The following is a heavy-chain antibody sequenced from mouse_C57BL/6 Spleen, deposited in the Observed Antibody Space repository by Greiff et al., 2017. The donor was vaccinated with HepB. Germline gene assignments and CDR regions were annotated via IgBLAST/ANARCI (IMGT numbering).Heavy chain of an antibody. D-gene: IGHD1-1*01. J-gene: IGHJ3*01. CDR1: GFNIKNTY. CDR3: ARDPYYYGSSLFAY. Sequence: EVQRVESVAELVRPGASVKLSCTASGFNIKNTYMHWVKQRPEQGLEWIGRIDPANGNTKYAPKFQGKATITADTSSNTAYLQLSSLTSEDTAIYYFARDPYYYGSSLFAYWGQGTLVTVSA. V-gene: IGHV14-3*01. CDR2: IDPANGNT.